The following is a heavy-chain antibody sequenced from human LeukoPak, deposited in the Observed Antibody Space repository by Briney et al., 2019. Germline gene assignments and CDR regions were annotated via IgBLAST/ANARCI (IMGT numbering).Heavy chain of an antibody. Sequence: GGSLRLSCAASGFTFSSYSMNWVRQAPGKGLEWVSSISSSSSYIYYADSVNGRFTISRDNAKNSLYLQMNSLRAEDTAVYYCARDNYYYDSSGYDRHYDYWGQGTLVTVSS. CDR3: ARDNYYYDSSGYDRHYDY. J-gene: IGHJ4*02. CDR1: GFTFSSYS. D-gene: IGHD3-22*01. CDR2: ISSSSSYI. V-gene: IGHV3-21*03.